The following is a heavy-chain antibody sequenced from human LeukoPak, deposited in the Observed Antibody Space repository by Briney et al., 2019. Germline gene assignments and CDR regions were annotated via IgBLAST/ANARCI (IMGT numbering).Heavy chain of an antibody. CDR3: ARDGGRGDGWSTIDY. J-gene: IGHJ4*02. CDR1: GGTFSSYA. CDR2: IIPIFGTA. V-gene: IGHV1-69*13. Sequence: ASVTVSCKASGGTFSSYAISWVRQAPGQGLEWMGGIIPIFGTANYAQKFQGRVTITADESTSTAYMELSSLRSEDTAVYYCARDGGRGDGWSTIDYWGQGTLVTVSS. D-gene: IGHD5-24*01.